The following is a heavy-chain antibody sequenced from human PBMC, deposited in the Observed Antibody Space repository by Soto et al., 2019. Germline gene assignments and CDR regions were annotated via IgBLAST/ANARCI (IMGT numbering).Heavy chain of an antibody. Sequence: EVQLVQSGAEVKKPGESLKISCKGSGYSFTSYWIGWVRQMPGKGLEWMGIIYPGDSDTRYSPSFQGQVTISADKSISTTYLQWSSLKASDTAMYYCARGDCSSTSCYGAFDIWGQGTMVTVSS. V-gene: IGHV5-51*01. CDR3: ARGDCSSTSCYGAFDI. CDR1: GYSFTSYW. J-gene: IGHJ3*02. D-gene: IGHD2-2*01. CDR2: IYPGDSDT.